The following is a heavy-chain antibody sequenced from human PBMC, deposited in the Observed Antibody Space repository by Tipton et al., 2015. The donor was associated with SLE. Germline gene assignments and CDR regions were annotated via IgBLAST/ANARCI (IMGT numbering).Heavy chain of an antibody. Sequence: AGLVKPSETLSLTCAVYGGSFSGYYWSWIRQPPGKGLEWIGEINHSGGTDYNPSLKSRVTMSVDTSKNQFSLKLRSVTAADTAVYYCARAPGLDRDYPYYYYMDVWGKGTTVTVSS. J-gene: IGHJ6*03. D-gene: IGHD3/OR15-3a*01. CDR2: INHSGGT. CDR1: GGSFSGYY. CDR3: ARAPGLDRDYPYYYYMDV. V-gene: IGHV4-34*01.